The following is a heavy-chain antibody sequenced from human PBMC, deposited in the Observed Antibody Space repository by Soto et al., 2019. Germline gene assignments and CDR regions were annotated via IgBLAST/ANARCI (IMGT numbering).Heavy chain of an antibody. CDR3: ARDQGGYPFDY. Sequence: QVQLVQSGAEVKKPGASVKVSCKASGYTFTSYYMHWVRQAPGQGLEWMGIINPSGGSTSYAQKFQGRVTMTRDTSTSTVYLELSSLRSEDTVVYYCARDQGGYPFDYWGQGTLVTVSS. D-gene: IGHD3-22*01. CDR1: GYTFTSYY. J-gene: IGHJ4*02. CDR2: INPSGGST. V-gene: IGHV1-46*01.